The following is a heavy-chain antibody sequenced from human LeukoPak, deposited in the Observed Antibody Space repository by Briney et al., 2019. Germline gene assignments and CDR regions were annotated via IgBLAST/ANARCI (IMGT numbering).Heavy chain of an antibody. V-gene: IGHV1-18*01. CDR1: GYTFTRYG. D-gene: IGHD1-26*01. Sequence: ASVTVSCKASGYTFTRYGMSWVRQAPGQGLEWMGWISGSNGNTNYAQKLQGRVTMTTDTSTGTAYMELRSLRSDDTAVYYCARSGRGTYYYFDYWGQGTLVTVSS. CDR3: ARSGRGTYYYFDY. J-gene: IGHJ4*02. CDR2: ISGSNGNT.